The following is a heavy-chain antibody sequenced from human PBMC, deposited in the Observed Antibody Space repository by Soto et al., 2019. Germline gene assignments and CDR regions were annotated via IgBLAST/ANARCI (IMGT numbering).Heavy chain of an antibody. Sequence: QVQLVQSGAEVKKPGSSVKVSCKASGGTFSSYAISWVRQAPGQGLEWMGGIIPIFGTANYAQKFQGRVTITADESTRTAYMELSSRRSKDTAVYYWARDNYGSGSNKAGVIMIYWGREPWSPSPQ. CDR3: ARDNYGSGSNKAGVIMIY. D-gene: IGHD3-10*01. CDR2: IIPIFGTA. V-gene: IGHV1-69*12. J-gene: IGHJ4*02. CDR1: GGTFSSYA.